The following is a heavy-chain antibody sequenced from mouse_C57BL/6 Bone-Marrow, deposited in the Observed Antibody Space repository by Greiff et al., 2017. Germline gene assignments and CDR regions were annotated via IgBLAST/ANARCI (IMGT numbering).Heavy chain of an antibody. CDR2: IYPGSGST. CDR1: GYTFTSYW. D-gene: IGHD1-1*01. J-gene: IGHJ2*01. Sequence: QVQLQQPGAELVKPGASVQMSCKASGYTFTSYWITWVKQRPGQGLEWIGDIYPGSGSTNYNEKFKSKATLTVDKSSRTAYMHLSSRTSEDSAVYYCAREDYYGSSYDYWGQGTTLTVSS. CDR3: AREDYYGSSYDY. V-gene: IGHV1-55*01.